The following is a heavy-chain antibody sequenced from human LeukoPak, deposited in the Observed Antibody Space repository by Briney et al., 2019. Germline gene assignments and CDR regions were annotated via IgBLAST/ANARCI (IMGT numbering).Heavy chain of an antibody. J-gene: IGHJ4*02. CDR2: IYYSGST. V-gene: IGHV4-59*01. Sequence: SETLSLTCSVSGVSISAYYWSWIRQPPGKGLEWIGYIYYSGSTNYNPSLKSRVTISVDTSKNQFSLKLSSVTAADTAVYYCARGGGGDGYNYWGQGTLVTVSS. CDR1: GVSISAYY. D-gene: IGHD5-24*01. CDR3: ARGGGGDGYNY.